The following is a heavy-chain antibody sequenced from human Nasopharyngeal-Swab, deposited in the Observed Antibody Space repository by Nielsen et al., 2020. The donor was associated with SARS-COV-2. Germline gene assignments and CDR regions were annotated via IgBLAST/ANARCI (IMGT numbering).Heavy chain of an antibody. CDR2: ISSSSSYI. CDR3: ARERKNYYDSSGYYLEFYYYYYMDV. J-gene: IGHJ6*03. V-gene: IGHV3-21*01. Sequence: GGSLRLSCAASGFTFSSYSMNWVRQAPGKGLEWVSSISSSSSYIYYADSVKDRFTISRDNAKNSLYLQMNSLRAEDTAVYYCARERKNYYDSSGYYLEFYYYYYMDVWGKGTTVTVSS. CDR1: GFTFSSYS. D-gene: IGHD3-22*01.